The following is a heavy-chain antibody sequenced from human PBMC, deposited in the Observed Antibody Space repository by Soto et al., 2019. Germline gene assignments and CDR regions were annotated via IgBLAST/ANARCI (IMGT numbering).Heavy chain of an antibody. D-gene: IGHD3-22*01. CDR3: ARRSSGYPYYFDY. V-gene: IGHV3-53*01. Sequence: GGSLRLSCAASGFTVSSNYISWVRQAPGKGLEWVSVIYSGGSTYYADSVKGRFTISSDNSKNTLYLQMNSLRAEDTAVYYCARRSSGYPYYFDYWGQGTLVTVSS. CDR1: GFTVSSNY. CDR2: IYSGGST. J-gene: IGHJ4*02.